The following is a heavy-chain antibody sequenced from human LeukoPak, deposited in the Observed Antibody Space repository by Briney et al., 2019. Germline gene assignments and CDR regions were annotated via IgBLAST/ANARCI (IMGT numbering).Heavy chain of an antibody. CDR1: GGSISSYY. CDR3: ARDETSKGDAFDI. Sequence: SETLSLTCTVSGGSISSYYWSWIRQPPGKGLEWIGYIYYSGSTNYNPSLKSRVTISVDTSKNQFSLKLSSVTAADTAVYYCARDETSKGDAFDIWGQGTMVTVSS. V-gene: IGHV4-59*01. CDR2: IYYSGST. J-gene: IGHJ3*02.